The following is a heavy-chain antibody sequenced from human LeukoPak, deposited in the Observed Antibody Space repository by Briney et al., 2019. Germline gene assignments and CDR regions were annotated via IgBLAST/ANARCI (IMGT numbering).Heavy chain of an antibody. CDR1: GFTFSDYY. V-gene: IGHV3-11*04. J-gene: IGHJ4*02. CDR3: ARDRGAVTDVFDY. Sequence: GSLRLSCVASGFTFSDYYMSWIRQAPGKGLEWVSYIRGSGTTIHYADSVKGRFTISRDNAKNSLYLQMNSLRAEDTAVYYCARDRGAVTDVFDYWGQGTLVTVSS. CDR2: IRGSGTTI. D-gene: IGHD6-19*01.